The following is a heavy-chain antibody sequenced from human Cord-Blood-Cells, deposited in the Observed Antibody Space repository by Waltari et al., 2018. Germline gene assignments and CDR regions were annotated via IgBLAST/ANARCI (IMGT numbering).Heavy chain of an antibody. V-gene: IGHV4-34*01. J-gene: IGHJ1*01. CDR3: ATRHGYSSSWYYFQH. Sequence: QVQLQQWGAGLLKPSETLSLTCAVYGGSFSGYYWSWIRQPPGKGLEWIGEINHSGSTNYNPSRKSRVTISVDTSKNQFSLKLSSVTAADTAVYYCATRHGYSSSWYYFQHWGQGTLVTVSS. CDR1: GGSFSGYY. D-gene: IGHD6-13*01. CDR2: INHSGST.